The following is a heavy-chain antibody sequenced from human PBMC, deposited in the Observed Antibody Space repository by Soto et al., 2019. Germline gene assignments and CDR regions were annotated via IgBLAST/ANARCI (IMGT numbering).Heavy chain of an antibody. V-gene: IGHV4-34*01. J-gene: IGHJ4*02. CDR2: INNLGSI. Sequence: SETLSLTCAVSGGSFTGYYWAWIRQVPGGGLEWLGEINNLGSIHHNPSLMNRVTLSADTSRCQFSLEITSLTAVDTAVYYCARPGVARAGNFDSWGPGTLVTVSS. D-gene: IGHD2-15*01. CDR3: ARPGVARAGNFDS. CDR1: GGSFTGYY.